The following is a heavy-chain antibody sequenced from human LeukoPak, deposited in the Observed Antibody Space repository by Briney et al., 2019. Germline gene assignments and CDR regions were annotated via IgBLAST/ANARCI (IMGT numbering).Heavy chain of an antibody. V-gene: IGHV1-2*04. CDR3: ASGEDYYGSGSLDY. CDR1: GYTFTGYY. Sequence: ASVKVSCKASGYTFTGYYMHWVRQAPGQALEWMGWINPNSGGTNYAQKFQGWVTMTRDTSISTAYMELSRLRSDDTAVYYCASGEDYYGSGSLDYWGQGTLVTVSS. J-gene: IGHJ4*02. D-gene: IGHD3-10*01. CDR2: INPNSGGT.